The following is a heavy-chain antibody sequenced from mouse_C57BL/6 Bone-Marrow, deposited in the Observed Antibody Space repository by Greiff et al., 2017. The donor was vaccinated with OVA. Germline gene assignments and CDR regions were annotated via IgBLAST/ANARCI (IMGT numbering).Heavy chain of an antibody. CDR2: FNPSSGYT. Sequence: VQLQQSGAELARPGASVKMSCKASGYTFTSYTMHWIKQRPGQGLEWIGYFNPSSGYTKYNQKFKDKATLTADKSSSTAYMQLSSLTSDDSAVYYCARWLRHYAMDDWGQGTSVTVSS. J-gene: IGHJ4*01. CDR3: ARWLRHYAMDD. V-gene: IGHV1-4*01. CDR1: GYTFTSYT. D-gene: IGHD2-2*01.